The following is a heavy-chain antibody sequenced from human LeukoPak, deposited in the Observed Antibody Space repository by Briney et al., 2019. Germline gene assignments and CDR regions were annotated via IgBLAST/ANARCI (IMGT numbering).Heavy chain of an antibody. D-gene: IGHD2-15*01. CDR2: INHSGST. CDR1: GGSFSGYY. V-gene: IGHV4-34*01. CDR3: ARGSQYCSGGSCYSSTVTPNFDY. Sequence: PSETLSLTCAVYGGSFSGYYWSWIRQPPGKGLEWIGEINHSGSTNYNPSLKSRVTISVDTSKNQFSLKLSSVTAADTAVYYYARGSQYCSGGSCYSSTVTPNFDYWGQGTLVTVSS. J-gene: IGHJ4*02.